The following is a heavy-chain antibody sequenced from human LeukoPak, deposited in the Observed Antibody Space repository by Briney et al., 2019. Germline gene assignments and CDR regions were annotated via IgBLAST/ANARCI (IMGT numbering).Heavy chain of an antibody. J-gene: IGHJ6*02. Sequence: GGSLRLSCAASGLTFSTYWMHWVRQAPGKGLVWVSRINSDGSNTNYGDSVKGRFTISRDNAKNTLYLQMNSLRAEDTAVYYCARGVYSSGLYGMDVWGQGTTVTVSS. V-gene: IGHV3-74*01. CDR1: GLTFSTYW. CDR2: INSDGSNT. D-gene: IGHD6-19*01. CDR3: ARGVYSSGLYGMDV.